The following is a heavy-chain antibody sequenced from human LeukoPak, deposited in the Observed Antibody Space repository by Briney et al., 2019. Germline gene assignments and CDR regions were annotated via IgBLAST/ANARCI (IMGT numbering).Heavy chain of an antibody. Sequence: QPGGSLRLSCAASGFTFNTYWMHWVRQAPGRGLVWVSRINFDGSTTDYADSVKGRFTISRDNAKNTLYLQMNSLRAEDTAVYYCARQRIDTGGLDYWGQGTLVTVSS. CDR2: INFDGSTT. D-gene: IGHD2-8*02. CDR1: GFTFNTYW. V-gene: IGHV3-74*01. J-gene: IGHJ4*02. CDR3: ARQRIDTGGLDY.